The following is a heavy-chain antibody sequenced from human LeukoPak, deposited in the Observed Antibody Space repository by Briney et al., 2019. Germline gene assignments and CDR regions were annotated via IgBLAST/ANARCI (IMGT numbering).Heavy chain of an antibody. CDR1: GFTFRNYG. CDR3: ARGGAARPDY. Sequence: GGSLRLSCAASGFTFRNYGMNWVRQAPGKGLEWDSYVSSSSSSINYADSVRGRFTISRDNAQNSLYLQMNSLRGEDTAVYYCARGGAARPDYWGQGTLVTVSS. J-gene: IGHJ4*02. D-gene: IGHD6-6*01. CDR2: VSSSSSSI. V-gene: IGHV3-21*06.